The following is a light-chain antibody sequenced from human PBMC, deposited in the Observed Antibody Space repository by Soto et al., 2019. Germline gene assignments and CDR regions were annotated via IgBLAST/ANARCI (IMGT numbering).Light chain of an antibody. CDR1: QALSNY. J-gene: IGKJ4*01. CDR2: SAS. V-gene: IGKV1-9*01. Sequence: YVLSASVGDTVTITCLASQALSNYLAWYQQKPGKAPDLLIYSASTLQSGVPSRFSGSGSETEFSLTIRALQPEDFATYYCQQLSRYPLPFGGGTNV. CDR3: QQLSRYPLP.